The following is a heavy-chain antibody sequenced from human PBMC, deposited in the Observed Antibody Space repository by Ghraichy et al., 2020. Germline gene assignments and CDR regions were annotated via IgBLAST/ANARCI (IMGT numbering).Heavy chain of an antibody. V-gene: IGHV3-43*01. D-gene: IGHD2-8*02. CDR2: ISWDGGST. CDR1: GFTFDDYT. CDR3: AKDAGSVWEGRREDYGMDV. Sequence: GGSLRLSCAASGFTFDDYTMNWVRQAPGKGLEWVSLISWDGGSTYYADSVKGRFTISRDNSKNSLYLQMNSLRTEDTALYYCAKDAGSVWEGRREDYGMDVSSQGSTFTVSS. J-gene: IGHJ6*02.